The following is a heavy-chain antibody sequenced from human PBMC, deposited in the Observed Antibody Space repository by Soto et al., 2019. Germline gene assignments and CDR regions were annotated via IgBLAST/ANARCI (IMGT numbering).Heavy chain of an antibody. CDR3: ARAAMGGSSWPFDY. Sequence: QVQLQESGPGLVKPSGTLSLTCAVSGGSISSSNWWSWVRQPPGKGLEWIGEIYHSGSTNYNPSRKRRVTIXVXKXXNQFSLKLSSVTAADTAVYYWARAAMGGSSWPFDYWGQGTLVTVSS. CDR2: IYHSGST. D-gene: IGHD6-13*01. J-gene: IGHJ4*02. V-gene: IGHV4-4*02. CDR1: GGSISSSNW.